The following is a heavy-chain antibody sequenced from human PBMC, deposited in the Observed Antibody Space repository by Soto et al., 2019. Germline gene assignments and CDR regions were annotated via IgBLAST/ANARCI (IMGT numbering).Heavy chain of an antibody. J-gene: IGHJ6*02. CDR2: ISGSGGST. Sequence: EVQLLESGGGLVQPGGSLRLSCAASGFTFSSYAMSWVHQAPGKGLEWVSAISGSGGSTYYADSVKGRFTISRDNSKNTLYLQMNSLRAEDTAVYYCAKDAPIAAAATEGYYYYYGMDVWGQGTTVTVSS. V-gene: IGHV3-23*01. CDR3: AKDAPIAAAATEGYYYYYGMDV. CDR1: GFTFSSYA. D-gene: IGHD6-13*01.